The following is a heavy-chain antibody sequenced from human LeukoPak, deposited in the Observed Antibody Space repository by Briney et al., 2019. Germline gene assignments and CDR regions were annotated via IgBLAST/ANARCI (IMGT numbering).Heavy chain of an antibody. CDR2: IYYSGST. CDR3: ASLDFGVVIIPYFDL. J-gene: IGHJ2*01. Sequence: SETLSLTCTVSGGSISSSSYYWGWIRQPPGKGLEWIGSIYYSGSTYYNPSLKSRVTISVDTSKSQFSLKLSSVTAADAAVYYCASLDFGVVIIPYFDLWGRGTLVTVSS. CDR1: GGSISSSSYY. V-gene: IGHV4-39*01. D-gene: IGHD3-3*01.